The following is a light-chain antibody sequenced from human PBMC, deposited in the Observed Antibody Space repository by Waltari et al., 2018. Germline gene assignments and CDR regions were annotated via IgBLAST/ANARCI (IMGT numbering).Light chain of an antibody. CDR3: SSYISSTSVI. CDR1: RRDVGNYNL. V-gene: IGLV2-23*02. J-gene: IGLJ2*01. CDR2: EVN. Sequence: QSALTQPASVSGSPGQSITISCTGTRRDVGNYNLVPWYQQHPGKAPKLMISEVNKRPSGVSNRFSGSKSGNTASLTISGLQSEDEASYYCSSYISSTSVIFGGGTKLTVL.